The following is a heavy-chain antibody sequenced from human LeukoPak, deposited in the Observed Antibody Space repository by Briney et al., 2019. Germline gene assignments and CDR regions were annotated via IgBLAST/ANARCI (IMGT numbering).Heavy chain of an antibody. CDR3: ARQGYCSGGSCPHYYYYYYMGV. CDR1: GGSISSYY. V-gene: IGHV4-59*08. J-gene: IGHJ6*03. CDR2: IYYSGST. D-gene: IGHD2-15*01. Sequence: SETLSLTCTVSGGSISSYYWSWIRQPPGKGLEWIGYIYYSGSTNYNPSLKSRVTISVDTSKNQFSLKLSSVTAADTAVYYCARQGYCSGGSCPHYYYYYYMGVWGKGTTVTVSS.